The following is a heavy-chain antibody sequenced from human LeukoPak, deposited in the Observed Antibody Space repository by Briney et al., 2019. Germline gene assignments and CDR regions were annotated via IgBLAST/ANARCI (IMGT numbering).Heavy chain of an antibody. V-gene: IGHV3-48*01. D-gene: IGHD5-24*01. CDR3: ARHRDGYNLGAFDI. Sequence: GVLRLSCAASGFTFSSYAMHWVRQAPGKGLEWVSYISSSSSTIYYADSVKGRFTISRDNAKNSLYLQMNSLRAEDTAVYYCARHRDGYNLGAFDIWGQGTMVTVSS. J-gene: IGHJ3*02. CDR1: GFTFSSYA. CDR2: ISSSSSTI.